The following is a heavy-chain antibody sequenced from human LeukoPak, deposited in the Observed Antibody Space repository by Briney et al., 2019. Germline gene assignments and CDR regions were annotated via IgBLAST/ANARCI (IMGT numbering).Heavy chain of an antibody. D-gene: IGHD2-15*01. CDR1: GGSLNSYY. Sequence: SETLSLTCYVSGGSLNSYYWHWIRQPPGKGLEWIGYIYYSGSTNYNPSLKSRLTISVDMSKNQFSLKLSSVTAADTAVYYCARAVVGARLDYWGQGTLVTVSS. J-gene: IGHJ4*02. CDR3: ARAVVGARLDY. CDR2: IYYSGST. V-gene: IGHV4-59*01.